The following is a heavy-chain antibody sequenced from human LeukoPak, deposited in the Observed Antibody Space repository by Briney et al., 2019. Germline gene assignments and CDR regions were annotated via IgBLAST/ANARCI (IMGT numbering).Heavy chain of an antibody. D-gene: IGHD3-16*01. V-gene: IGHV1-2*04. CDR3: ARSSYDYVWGSYDY. Sequence: ASVTVSCKASGYTFTGYYMHWVRQAPGQGLEWMGWINPNSGGTNYAQKFQGWVTMTRDTSISTAYMELSRLRSDYTAVYYCARSSYDYVWGSYDYWGQGTLVTVSS. CDR2: INPNSGGT. J-gene: IGHJ4*02. CDR1: GYTFTGYY.